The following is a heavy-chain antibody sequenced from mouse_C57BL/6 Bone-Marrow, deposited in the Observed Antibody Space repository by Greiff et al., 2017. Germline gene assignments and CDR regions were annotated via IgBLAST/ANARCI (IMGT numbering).Heavy chain of an antibody. CDR3: ASEIYYYGYFDY. CDR1: GYAFSSYW. D-gene: IGHD1-1*01. V-gene: IGHV1-80*01. Sequence: VQLQQSGAELVKPGASVKISCKASGYAFSSYWMNWVKQRPGKGLEWIGQIYPGDGDTNYNGKFKGKATLTADKSSSTAYMQLSSLTSEDSAVYFCASEIYYYGYFDYCGQGTTLTVSS. J-gene: IGHJ2*01. CDR2: IYPGDGDT.